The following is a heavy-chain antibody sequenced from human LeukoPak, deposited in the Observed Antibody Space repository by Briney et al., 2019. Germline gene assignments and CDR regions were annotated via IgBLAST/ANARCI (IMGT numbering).Heavy chain of an antibody. D-gene: IGHD2-15*01. CDR2: IYPGDSDT. CDR3: ATIYCSGGSCYSGDAFDF. CDR1: GYSFTNFW. J-gene: IGHJ3*01. Sequence: GESLKISCKGSGYSFTNFWIGWVRQMPGKGLEWMGIIYPGDSDTRYSPSFQGQVTISADKSISTAYLKWSSLKASDTAMYYCATIYCSGGSCYSGDAFDFWGQGTMVTVPS. V-gene: IGHV5-51*01.